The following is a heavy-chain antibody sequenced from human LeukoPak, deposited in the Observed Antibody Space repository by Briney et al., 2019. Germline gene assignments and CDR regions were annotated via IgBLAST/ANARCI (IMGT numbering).Heavy chain of an antibody. J-gene: IGHJ4*02. Sequence: HPGGSLRLSCAASGFTFDDYAMHWVRQAPGKGLEWVSGISWNSGSIGYADSVKGRFTISRDNAKNSLYLQMNSLRAEDTALYYCAKDIFDLGTAVAGTVDYWGQGTLDTVSS. D-gene: IGHD6-19*01. CDR1: GFTFDDYA. CDR3: AKDIFDLGTAVAGTVDY. V-gene: IGHV3-9*01. CDR2: ISWNSGSI.